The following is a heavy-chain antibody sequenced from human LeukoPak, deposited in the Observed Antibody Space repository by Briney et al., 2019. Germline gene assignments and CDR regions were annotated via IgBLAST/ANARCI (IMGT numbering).Heavy chain of an antibody. J-gene: IGHJ4*02. CDR3: ARALRNKRLYFDY. D-gene: IGHD1/OR15-1a*01. Sequence: GGSLRLSCAASGFTFSSCSMNWVRQAPGKGLEWVSYISSSSSTIYYADSVKGRFTISRDNAKNSLYLQMNSLRAEDTAVYYCARALRNKRLYFDYWGQGTLVTVSS. CDR2: ISSSSSTI. CDR1: GFTFSSCS. V-gene: IGHV3-48*01.